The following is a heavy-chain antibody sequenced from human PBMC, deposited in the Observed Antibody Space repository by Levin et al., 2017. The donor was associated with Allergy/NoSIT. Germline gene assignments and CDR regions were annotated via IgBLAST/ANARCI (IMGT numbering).Heavy chain of an antibody. V-gene: IGHV1-2*02. J-gene: IGHJ4*02. CDR3: AMSPSWVIY. CDR2: IDPDSGDT. D-gene: IGHD2-2*01. CDR1: GYPFTYYH. Sequence: ASVKVSCKTSGYPFTYYHIHWVRQAPGQGLEWMGYIDPDSGDTEYAQKFQGRVSMTRDTSLNTAFLDWTTVTSDDTAVYYCAMSPSWVIYWGQGSPVTVSS.